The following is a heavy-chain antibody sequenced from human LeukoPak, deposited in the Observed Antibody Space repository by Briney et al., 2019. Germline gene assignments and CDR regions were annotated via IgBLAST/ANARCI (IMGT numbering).Heavy chain of an antibody. D-gene: IGHD1-26*01. CDR3: ARFKSGGSNTGVDY. Sequence: ASVKVSCKASGYTFTGYYMHWVRQAPGQGLEWMGWINPNSGGTNYAQKFQGGVTMTRDMPTSTVYMELSSLRSEDTAVYYCARFKSGGSNTGVDYWGQGTLVTVSS. V-gene: IGHV1-2*02. CDR1: GYTFTGYY. J-gene: IGHJ4*02. CDR2: INPNSGGT.